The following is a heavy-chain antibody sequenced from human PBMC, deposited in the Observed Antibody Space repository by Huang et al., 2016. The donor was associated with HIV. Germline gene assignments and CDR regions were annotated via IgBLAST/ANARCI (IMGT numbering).Heavy chain of an antibody. V-gene: IGHV3-9*01. J-gene: IGHJ4*02. D-gene: IGHD2-15*01. CDR2: SRSDSGRI. Sequence: EVQLVESGGGLVQPGKSLRLSCAVSGLYNFDEYAMHWVRRAPGKGLEWVSGSRSDSGRIGYADSVKGRFTISRDNVKNFLYLQMNSLRPEDTAFYYCAKDRYCSGGRCPTDYWGQGTLVTVSS. CDR3: AKDRYCSGGRCPTDY. CDR1: GLYNFDEYA.